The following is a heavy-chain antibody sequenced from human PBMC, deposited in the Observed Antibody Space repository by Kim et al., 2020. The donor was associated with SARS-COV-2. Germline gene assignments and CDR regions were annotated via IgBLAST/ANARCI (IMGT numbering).Heavy chain of an antibody. J-gene: IGHJ5*02. CDR2: IHHGGST. Sequence: SQTLSLTCTVSGYSIRSGYYWGWIRQSPGKGLEWIGSIHHGGSTYYNPSLKSRVTISVDTSKNQFSLNLSSVTAADTAMYYCARVARAICNWFDPWGQGTLATVSS. V-gene: IGHV4-38-2*02. CDR3: ARVARAICNWFDP. CDR1: GYSIRSGYY. D-gene: IGHD2-2*01.